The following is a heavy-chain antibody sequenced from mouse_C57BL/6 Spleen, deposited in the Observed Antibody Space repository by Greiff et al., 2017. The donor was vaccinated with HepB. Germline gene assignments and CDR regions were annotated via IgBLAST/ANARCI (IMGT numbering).Heavy chain of an antibody. D-gene: IGHD2-1*01. CDR3: ARDRGLYGNHGYAMDY. J-gene: IGHJ4*01. Sequence: EVKLMESEGGLVQPGSSMKLSCTASGFTFSDYYMAWVRQVPEKGLEWVANINYDGSSTYYLDSLKSRFIISRDNAKNILYLQMSSLKSEDTATYYCARDRGLYGNHGYAMDYWGQGTSVTVSS. CDR1: GFTFSDYY. CDR2: INYDGSST. V-gene: IGHV5-16*01.